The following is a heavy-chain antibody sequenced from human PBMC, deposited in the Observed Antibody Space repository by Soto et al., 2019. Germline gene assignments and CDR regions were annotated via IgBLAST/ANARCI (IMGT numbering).Heavy chain of an antibody. V-gene: IGHV3-23*01. Sequence: EVQLLESGGGLVQPGGSLRLSCAASGFTFSSYAMSWVRQAPGKGLEWVSAISGSGGSTYYADSVKGRFTISRDNSKNTLYLQMNSLRAEDTAVYYCEKARNDYGDYVDAFDIWGQGTMVTVSS. D-gene: IGHD4-17*01. J-gene: IGHJ3*02. CDR1: GFTFSSYA. CDR2: ISGSGGST. CDR3: EKARNDYGDYVDAFDI.